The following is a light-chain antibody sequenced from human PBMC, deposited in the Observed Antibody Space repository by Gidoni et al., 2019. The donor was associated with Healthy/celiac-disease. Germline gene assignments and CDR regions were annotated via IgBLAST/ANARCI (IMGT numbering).Light chain of an antibody. CDR3: QSYDSSLSVVV. CDR2: GNS. Sequence: QSVLTPQPPVSGAPGQRVTISCTRSSTNIGAGYDVPWYQQLPGTAPKLLIYGNSNRPSGVPDRVSGSKSGTSASLASTGLQAEDEADYYCQSYDSSLSVVVFGGGTKLTVL. V-gene: IGLV1-40*01. J-gene: IGLJ2*01. CDR1: STNIGAGYD.